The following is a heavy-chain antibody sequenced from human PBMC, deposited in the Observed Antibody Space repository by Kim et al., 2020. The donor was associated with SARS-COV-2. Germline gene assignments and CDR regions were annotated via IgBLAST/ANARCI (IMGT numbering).Heavy chain of an antibody. Sequence: GGSLRLSCAASGFTFSSYSMNWVRQAPGKGLEWVSSISSSSSYIYYADSVKGRFTISRDNAKNSLYLQMNSLRAEDTAVYYCAIYYGSGTAGYFQHWGQGTLVTVSS. CDR3: AIYYGSGTAGYFQH. V-gene: IGHV3-21*01. D-gene: IGHD3-10*01. CDR2: ISSSSSYI. CDR1: GFTFSSYS. J-gene: IGHJ1*01.